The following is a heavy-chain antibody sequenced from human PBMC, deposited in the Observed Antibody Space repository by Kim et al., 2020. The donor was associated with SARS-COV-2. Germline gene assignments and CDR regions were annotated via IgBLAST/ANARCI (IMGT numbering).Heavy chain of an antibody. V-gene: IGHV3-30*01. J-gene: IGHJ6*02. CDR3: ARGDYYYGMDV. Sequence: YYADSVKGRFTISRDNSKNTLYLQMNSLRAEDTAVYYCARGDYYYGMDVWGQGTTVTVSS.